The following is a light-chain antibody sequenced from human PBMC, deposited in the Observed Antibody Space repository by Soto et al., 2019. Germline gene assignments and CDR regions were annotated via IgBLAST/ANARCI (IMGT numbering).Light chain of an antibody. CDR3: SSYSTNSPVL. Sequence: QSVLTQPASVSGSPGQSITISCTGTSSDVGGYNYVSWYQHHPGKAPKLIIYDVSNRPSGVSNRFSASKSDNTASLTISGLQAEDEADYYFSSYSTNSPVLLGGGTKLTVL. J-gene: IGLJ2*01. V-gene: IGLV2-14*03. CDR1: SSDVGGYNY. CDR2: DVS.